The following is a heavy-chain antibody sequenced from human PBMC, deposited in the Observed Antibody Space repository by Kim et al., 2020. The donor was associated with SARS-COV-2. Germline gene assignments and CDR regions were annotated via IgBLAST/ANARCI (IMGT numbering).Heavy chain of an antibody. V-gene: IGHV1-69*13. J-gene: IGHJ2*01. Sequence: SVKVSCKASGGTFSSYAISWVRQAPGQGLEWMGGIIPIFGTANYAQKFQGRVTITADESTSTAYMELSSLRSEDTAVYYCARAGYSTENWGKAWYFDVWGGGTLVTVSS. D-gene: IGHD5-18*01. CDR1: GGTFSSYA. CDR2: IIPIFGTA. CDR3: ARAGYSTENWGKAWYFDV.